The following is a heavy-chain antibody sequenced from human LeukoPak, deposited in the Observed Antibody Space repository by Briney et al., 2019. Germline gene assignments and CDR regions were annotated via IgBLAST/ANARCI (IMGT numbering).Heavy chain of an antibody. J-gene: IGHJ6*02. CDR2: ISYEGSNK. Sequence: GFLRLSCAASGFTFSIYGMHWVRQAPGKGLEWVAVISYEGSNKHYADSVKGRFTISRDNSKNTLYLQMNSLRADDTAVYYCAKDPSSSLYYYYGMDVWGQGTTVTVSS. CDR3: AKDPSSSLYYYYGMDV. CDR1: GFTFSIYG. V-gene: IGHV3-30*18. D-gene: IGHD6-6*01.